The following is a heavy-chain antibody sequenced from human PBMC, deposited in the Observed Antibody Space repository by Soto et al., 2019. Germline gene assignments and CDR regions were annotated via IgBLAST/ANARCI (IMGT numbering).Heavy chain of an antibody. D-gene: IGHD4-17*01. CDR1: GGSISSYY. CDR3: ARAPIYGDRAESYYYYYMDV. J-gene: IGHJ6*03. V-gene: IGHV4-59*01. CDR2: IYYSGST. Sequence: PSETLSLTGTVSGGSISSYYWSWIRQPPGKGLEWIGYIYYSGSTNYNPSLKSRVTISVDPSKNQFSLKLSSVTAADTAVYYCARAPIYGDRAESYYYYYMDVWGKGTTVTVSS.